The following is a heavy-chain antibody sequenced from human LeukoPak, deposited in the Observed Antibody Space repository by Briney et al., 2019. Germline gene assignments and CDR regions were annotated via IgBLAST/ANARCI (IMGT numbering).Heavy chain of an antibody. D-gene: IGHD6-19*01. V-gene: IGHV3-33*01. CDR2: IWYDGSNK. CDR1: GFTFSSYG. J-gene: IGHJ6*02. CDR3: ARDHSSGWPIYYYYYGMDV. Sequence: QPGGSLRLSCAASGFTFSSYGMHWVRQAPGKGLEWVAVIWYDGSNKYYADSVKGRFTISRDNSKNTLYLQMNSLRAEDTAVYYCARDHSSGWPIYYYYYGMDVWGQGTTVTVSS.